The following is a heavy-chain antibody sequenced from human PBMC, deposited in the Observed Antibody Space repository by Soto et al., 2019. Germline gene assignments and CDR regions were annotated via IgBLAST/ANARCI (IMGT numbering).Heavy chain of an antibody. J-gene: IGHJ6*02. CDR3: ATERYRDYGLDV. D-gene: IGHD1-26*01. V-gene: IGHV4-59*01. CDR1: GGSISSYY. CDR2: FYYSGST. Sequence: SETLSLTYTVSGGSISSYYWSWIPQPPGKGLEWLGYFYYSGSTSYNPSLESRVTISVDTSKNQFSLKLTSVTPADTAVYYCATERYRDYGLDVWGQGTTVTVSS.